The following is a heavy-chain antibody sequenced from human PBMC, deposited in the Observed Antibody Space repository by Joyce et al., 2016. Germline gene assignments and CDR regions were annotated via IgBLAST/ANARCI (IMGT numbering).Heavy chain of an antibody. V-gene: IGHV1-18*04. CDR1: GYSFTRYG. J-gene: IGHJ4*02. Sequence: VQLVQSGAEMKKPGASVKVSCTASGYSFTRYGISWVRQAPGQGPEWVEWISGYNGNRRFAQKLQGRITITTDTSANTAYMDLMSLRSDDTAVYYCARAGRNTQFYFDYWGQGTLVTVSS. CDR2: ISGYNGNR. CDR3: ARAGRNTQFYFDY. D-gene: IGHD5-24*01.